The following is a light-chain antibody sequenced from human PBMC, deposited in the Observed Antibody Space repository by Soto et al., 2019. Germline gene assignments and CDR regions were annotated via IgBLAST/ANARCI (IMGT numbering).Light chain of an antibody. CDR3: QSFDSGHVV. CDR2: TYA. CDR1: NSNIGAGYA. Sequence: QSVLTQPPSVSGAPGQRVTISFTGSNSNIGAGYAVHWYQHLPGTAPKLLIYTYANRPSGVPGRFSGSQSGTSAFLAITGLQAEDEAEYYCQSFDSGHVVFGGGTKLTVL. V-gene: IGLV1-40*01. J-gene: IGLJ2*01.